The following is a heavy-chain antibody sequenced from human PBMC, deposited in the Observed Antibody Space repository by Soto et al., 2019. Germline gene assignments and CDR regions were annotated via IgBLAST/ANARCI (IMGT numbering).Heavy chain of an antibody. CDR3: AKDVYYDSSGYYPDY. Sequence: GGSLRLSCAASGFTFSSYGMHRVLQAPGKGLEWVAVISYDGSNKYYADSVKGRFTISRDNSKNTLYLQMNSLRAEDTAVYYCAKDVYYDSSGYYPDYWGQGTLVTVSS. D-gene: IGHD3-22*01. V-gene: IGHV3-30*18. CDR1: GFTFSSYG. J-gene: IGHJ4*02. CDR2: ISYDGSNK.